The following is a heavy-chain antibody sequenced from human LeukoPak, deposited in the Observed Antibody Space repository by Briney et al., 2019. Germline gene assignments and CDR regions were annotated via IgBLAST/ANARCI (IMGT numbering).Heavy chain of an antibody. CDR2: IIPIFGTA. CDR3: ASGPPYGDNFDY. Sequence: GSSVKVSCKASGGTFSSYAISWVRQAPGQGLEWMGRIIPIFGTANYAQKFQGRVTITTDESTSTAYMELSSLRSEDTAVYYCASGPPYGDNFDYWGQGTLVTVSS. D-gene: IGHD4-17*01. V-gene: IGHV1-69*05. J-gene: IGHJ4*02. CDR1: GGTFSSYA.